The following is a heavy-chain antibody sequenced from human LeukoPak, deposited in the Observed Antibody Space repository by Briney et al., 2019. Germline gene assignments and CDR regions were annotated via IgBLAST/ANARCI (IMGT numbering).Heavy chain of an antibody. J-gene: IGHJ6*04. CDR1: GFTFSSYG. CDR3: AKTKDIVVVPAANGPMDV. D-gene: IGHD2-2*01. Sequence: PGGSLRLSCAASGFTFSSYGMHWVRQAPGKGLEWVAFIRYDGSNKYYADSVKGRFTISRDNSKNTLYLQMNSLRAEDTAVYYCAKTKDIVVVPAANGPMDVWGKGTTVTVSS. V-gene: IGHV3-30*02. CDR2: IRYDGSNK.